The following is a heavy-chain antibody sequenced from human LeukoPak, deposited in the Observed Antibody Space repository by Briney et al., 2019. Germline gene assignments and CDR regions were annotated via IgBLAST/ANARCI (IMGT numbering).Heavy chain of an antibody. V-gene: IGHV4-34*01. Sequence: SETLSLTCAVYGGSFSGYYWSWIRQPPGKGLEWIGEINHSGSTNYNPSLKSRVTISVDTSKNQFSLKLSSVTAADTAVYYCARDAKRSSSLRGYYYYYYMDVWGKGTTVTVSS. CDR3: ARDAKRSSSLRGYYYYYYMDV. J-gene: IGHJ6*03. CDR1: GGSFSGYY. CDR2: INHSGST. D-gene: IGHD6-6*01.